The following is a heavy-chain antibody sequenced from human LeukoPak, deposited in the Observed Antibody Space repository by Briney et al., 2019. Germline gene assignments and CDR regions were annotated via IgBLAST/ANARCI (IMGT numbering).Heavy chain of an antibody. J-gene: IGHJ4*02. V-gene: IGHV4-34*01. CDR1: GGSFSGYY. CDR2: INHSGST. CDR3: ARGPHTGVNYYDSSGYYY. D-gene: IGHD3-22*01. Sequence: PSETLSLTCAVYGGSFSGYYWSWIRQPPGKGLEWVGEINHSGSTNYNPSLKSRVTISVDTSKNQFSLKLSSVTTADTAVYYCARGPHTGVNYYDSSGYYYWGQGTLVTVSS.